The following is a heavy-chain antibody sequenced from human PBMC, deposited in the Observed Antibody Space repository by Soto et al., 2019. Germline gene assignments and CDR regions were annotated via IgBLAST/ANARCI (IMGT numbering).Heavy chain of an antibody. CDR2: IYPGDSRT. CDR1: GHSFTTYW. V-gene: IGHV5-51*03. Sequence: EAQLVQSGAEVKKPGESLKSSCEDSGHSFTTYWIAWVRQMPGKGLEWMGIIYPGDSRTTYSPSFQGHVIISADKSISTDYLQWSRLKASDTSMYYCTRDLDYGGNSDTIDIWGQVTRVIVAS. CDR3: TRDLDYGGNSDTIDI. D-gene: IGHD4-17*01. J-gene: IGHJ3*02.